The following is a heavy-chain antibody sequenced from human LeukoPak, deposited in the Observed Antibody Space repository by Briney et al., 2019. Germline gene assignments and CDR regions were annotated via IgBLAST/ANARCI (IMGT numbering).Heavy chain of an antibody. D-gene: IGHD3-22*01. CDR2: IVGSGGST. V-gene: IGHV3-23*01. J-gene: IGHJ4*02. Sequence: GGSLRLSCAASGFTFSSYAMSWVRQAPGEGLECVSAIVGSGGSTYYADSVKGRFTISRDNSKNTLYLQMNSLRAEDTAVHYCAKNTAYYEGHLDYWGQGTLVTVSS. CDR1: GFTFSSYA. CDR3: AKNTAYYEGHLDY.